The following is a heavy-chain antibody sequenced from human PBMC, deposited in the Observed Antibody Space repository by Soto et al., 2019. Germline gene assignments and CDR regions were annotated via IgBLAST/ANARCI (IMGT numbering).Heavy chain of an antibody. V-gene: IGHV4-59*01. D-gene: IGHD3-9*01. CDR3: AREQEYYDILTGYYKYYFDY. CDR1: GGSISSYY. CDR2: IYYSGST. J-gene: IGHJ4*02. Sequence: SETLSLTCTVSGGSISSYYWSWIRQPPGKGLEWIGYIYYSGSTNYNPSLKSRVTISVDTSKNQFSLKLSSVTAADTAVYYCAREQEYYDILTGYYKYYFDYWGQGTLVTVSS.